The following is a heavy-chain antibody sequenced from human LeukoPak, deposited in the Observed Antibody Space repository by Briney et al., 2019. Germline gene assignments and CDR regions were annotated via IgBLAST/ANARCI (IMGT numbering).Heavy chain of an antibody. CDR3: AGSQGLLWFGELSFPHYFDY. D-gene: IGHD3-10*01. J-gene: IGHJ4*02. CDR1: GGSISSSNW. V-gene: IGHV4-4*02. CDR2: IYHSGST. Sequence: SGTLSLTCAVSGGSISSSNWWSWVRQPPGKGLEWIGEIYHSGSTNYNPSLKSRVTISVDKSKNQFSLKLSSVTAADTAVYYCAGSQGLLWFGELSFPHYFDYWGQGTLVTVFS.